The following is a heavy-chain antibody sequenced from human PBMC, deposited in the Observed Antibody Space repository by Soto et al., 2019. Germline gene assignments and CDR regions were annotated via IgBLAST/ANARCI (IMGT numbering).Heavy chain of an antibody. V-gene: IGHV4-39*01. CDR1: ACTISSRSYY. D-gene: IGHD3-10*01. CDR2: IYYSGST. CDR3: VSAPRLLWFGEFSLDY. Sequence: SETLSLTCTISACTISSRSYYWGWFRQPPGKGLEWIGSIYYSGSTYYNPSLKSRVTISVDTSKNQFSLKLSSVTAADTAVYYCVSAPRLLWFGEFSLDYWGQGTLVT. J-gene: IGHJ4*02.